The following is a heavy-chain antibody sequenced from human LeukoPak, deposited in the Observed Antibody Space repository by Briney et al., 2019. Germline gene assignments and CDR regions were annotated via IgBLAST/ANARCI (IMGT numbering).Heavy chain of an antibody. CDR3: ARHLVPTAMLTAFDI. CDR1: GFTFSSYA. V-gene: IGHV3-23*01. D-gene: IGHD2-2*01. J-gene: IGHJ3*02. CDR2: ISGSGGST. Sequence: PGGSLRLSCAASGFTFSSYAMSWVRQAPGKGLEWVSGISGSGGSTYYADSVKGRFTISRDNSKNTLYLQMNSLRAEDTAVYYYARHLVPTAMLTAFDIWGQGTMVTVSS.